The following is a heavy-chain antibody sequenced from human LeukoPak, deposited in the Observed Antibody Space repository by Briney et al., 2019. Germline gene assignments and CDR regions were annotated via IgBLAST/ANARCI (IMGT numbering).Heavy chain of an antibody. CDR3: ARGSVTAGFDP. J-gene: IGHJ5*02. CDR1: GFTLSSYW. D-gene: IGHD6-25*01. Sequence: PGGSLRLSCAASGFTLSSYWMHWVRQAPGKGLVWVSRINSDGSSTGYADSVKGRFTISRDNAKNTLYLQMNSLRAEDTAEYYCARGSVTAGFDPWGQGTLVTVSS. V-gene: IGHV3-74*01. CDR2: INSDGSST.